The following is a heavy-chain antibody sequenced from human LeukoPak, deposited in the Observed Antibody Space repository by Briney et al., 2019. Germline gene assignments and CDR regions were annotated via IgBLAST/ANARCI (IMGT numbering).Heavy chain of an antibody. Sequence: GASVKVSCKASGYTFTSYDINWVRQAPGQGLEWMGGIIPIFGTANYAQKFQGRVTITADESTSTAYMELSSLRSEDTAVYYCARDNLELRGNFDYWGQGTLVTVSS. CDR3: ARDNLELRGNFDY. CDR2: IIPIFGTA. D-gene: IGHD1-7*01. J-gene: IGHJ4*02. CDR1: GYTFTSYD. V-gene: IGHV1-69*13.